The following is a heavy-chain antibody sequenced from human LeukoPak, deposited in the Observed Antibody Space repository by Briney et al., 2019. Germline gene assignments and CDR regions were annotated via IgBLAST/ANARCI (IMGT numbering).Heavy chain of an antibody. CDR3: ARAYSAYSSGWYSDY. J-gene: IGHJ4*02. Sequence: GASVKVSCKASGYTFTGYYMHWVRQAPGQGLEWMGWISAYNGNTNYAQKLQGRVTMTTDTSTSTAYMELRSLRSDDTAVYYCARAYSAYSSGWYSDYWGQGTLVTVSS. D-gene: IGHD6-19*01. CDR2: ISAYNGNT. V-gene: IGHV1-18*04. CDR1: GYTFTGYY.